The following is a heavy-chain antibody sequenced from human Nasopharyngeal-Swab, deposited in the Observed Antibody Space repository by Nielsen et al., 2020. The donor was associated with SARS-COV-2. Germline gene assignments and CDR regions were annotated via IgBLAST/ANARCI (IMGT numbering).Heavy chain of an antibody. Sequence: GESLKISCAASGFNFNNYGMHWVRQAPGKGPEWVAVISYEGSKKFYVASVEGRFTVSRDFSKNTLFLQMSSLRPEDTAVYYCAKATQIFWFGQFRNDAFDVCVRGTMVTVSS. CDR2: ISYEGSKK. J-gene: IGHJ3*01. CDR1: GFNFNNYG. CDR3: AKATQIFWFGQFRNDAFDV. V-gene: IGHV3-30*18. D-gene: IGHD3-10*01.